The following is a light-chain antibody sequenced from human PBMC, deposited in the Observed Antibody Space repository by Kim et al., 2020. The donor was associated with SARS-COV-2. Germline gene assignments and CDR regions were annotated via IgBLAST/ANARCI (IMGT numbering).Light chain of an antibody. V-gene: IGKV1-39*01. Sequence: DIQMTQSPSSLSASVGDRVTITCRASQSISSYLNWYQQKPGKATKLLIYAASSLQRGVPSRLSGSGSGTDFTLTISSLQPEDFATYYCQHSYSTPTFGQGTKVYIK. CDR3: QHSYSTPT. CDR1: QSISSY. J-gene: IGKJ1*01. CDR2: AAS.